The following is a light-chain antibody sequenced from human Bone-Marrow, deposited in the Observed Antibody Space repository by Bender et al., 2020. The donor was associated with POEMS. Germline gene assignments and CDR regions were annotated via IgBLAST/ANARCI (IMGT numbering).Light chain of an antibody. CDR3: CSYAGTYTWV. CDR2: EVS. V-gene: IGLV2-23*02. Sequence: QSVLTQPPSVSGTPGQRVTISCAGTSSDVGSYDLVSWYQQHPGKAPKLMIYEVSKRPSGVSNRFSGSKSDNTASLTISGLQAEDEADYYCCSYAGTYTWVFGGGTKLTVL. J-gene: IGLJ3*02. CDR1: SSDVGSYDL.